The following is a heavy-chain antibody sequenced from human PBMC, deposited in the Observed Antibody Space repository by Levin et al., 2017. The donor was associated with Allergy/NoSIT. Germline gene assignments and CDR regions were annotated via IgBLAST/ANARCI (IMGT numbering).Heavy chain of an antibody. CDR2: MSGSGGST. Sequence: GGSLRLSCAASGFTFSNYAMSWVRQAPGKGLEWVSAMSGSGGSTYNADSVKGRVTISRDNSKNTLYLQMNSLRAEDTAVYYCTKCSVRYYYYMDVWGKGTTVTVSS. D-gene: IGHD4-17*01. CDR3: TKCSVRYYYYMDV. V-gene: IGHV3-23*01. J-gene: IGHJ6*03. CDR1: GFTFSNYA.